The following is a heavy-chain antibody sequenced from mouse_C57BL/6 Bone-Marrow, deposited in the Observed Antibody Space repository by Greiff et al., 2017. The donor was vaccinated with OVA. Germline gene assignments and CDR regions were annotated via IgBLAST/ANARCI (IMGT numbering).Heavy chain of an antibody. CDR1: GYTFTSYW. V-gene: IGHV1-59*01. J-gene: IGHJ3*01. Sequence: QVQLQQPGAELVRPGTSVKLSCKAPGYTFTSYWMHWVQQRPGQGLEWIGVIDPSDSYTNYNQKFKGTATLTVDPSSSTAYMQLSSLTSEDSAVYYGAREGIYYGNYVGFAYWGQGTLVTVSA. CDR2: IDPSDSYT. D-gene: IGHD2-1*01. CDR3: AREGIYYGNYVGFAY.